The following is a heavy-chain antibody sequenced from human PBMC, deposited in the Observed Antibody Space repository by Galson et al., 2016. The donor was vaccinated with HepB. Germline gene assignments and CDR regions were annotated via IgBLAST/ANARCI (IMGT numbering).Heavy chain of an antibody. CDR2: IYETGTA. J-gene: IGHJ4*02. CDR1: GGSISSNYW. D-gene: IGHD1-7*01. CDR3: TRGNLGTYATMAFDY. V-gene: IGHV4-4*02. Sequence: SLTCDVSGGSISSNYWWGWVRQSPEKGFEWIGEIYETGTANYNPPFTRRATISVDKSKNQISLSLDSVTAADTATYYCTRGNLGTYATMAFDYWGQGSLVTVSS.